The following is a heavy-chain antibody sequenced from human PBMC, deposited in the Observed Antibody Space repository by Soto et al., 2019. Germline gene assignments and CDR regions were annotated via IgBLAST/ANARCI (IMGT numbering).Heavy chain of an antibody. CDR2: INHSGST. J-gene: IGHJ6*02. CDR3: ARLHGYCISSSCHGHYAMAV. D-gene: IGHD2-2*01. Sequence: PSETLSLTCAVYGGSFSGYYWSWIRQPPGKGLEWIGEINHSGSTNYNPSLKSRVTISVDTSKNQFSLKVTSVTAADTAVYYCARLHGYCISSSCHGHYAMAVWGQGTTVTVSS. CDR1: GGSFSGYY. V-gene: IGHV4-34*01.